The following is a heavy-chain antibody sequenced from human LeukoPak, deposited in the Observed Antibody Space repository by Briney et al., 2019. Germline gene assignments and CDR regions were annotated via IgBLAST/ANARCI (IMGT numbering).Heavy chain of an antibody. CDR3: ARVGILRFPSNWFDP. V-gene: IGHV4-59*01. D-gene: IGHD3-3*01. J-gene: IGHJ5*02. Sequence: SETLSLTCTVSGASISSYYWSWIRQPPGKGLEWIGYIYYSGSTRYNPSLKSRVTISVDTSKNQFSLKLSSVTAADTAVYYCARVGILRFPSNWFDPRGQGTLVTVSS. CDR1: GASISSYY. CDR2: IYYSGST.